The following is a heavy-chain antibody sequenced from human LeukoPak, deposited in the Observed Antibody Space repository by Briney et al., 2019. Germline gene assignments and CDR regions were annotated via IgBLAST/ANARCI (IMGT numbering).Heavy chain of an antibody. Sequence: SETLSLTCTVSGDSISSNSYYWSWIRQPPGKGLEWIGEINHSGSTNYNPSLKSRVTISVDTSKNQFSLKLSSVTAADTAVYYCARHKSPTPLFDPWGQGTLVTVSS. D-gene: IGHD2-15*01. J-gene: IGHJ5*02. V-gene: IGHV4-39*01. CDR2: INHSGST. CDR1: GDSISSNSYY. CDR3: ARHKSPTPLFDP.